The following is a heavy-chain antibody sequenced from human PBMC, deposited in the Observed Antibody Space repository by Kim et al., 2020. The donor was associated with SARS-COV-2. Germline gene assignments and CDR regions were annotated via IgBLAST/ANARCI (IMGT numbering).Heavy chain of an antibody. CDR2: ISYNGLTT. V-gene: IGHV3-64D*06. CDR3: VRSNGGDDWSLRD. Sequence: GGSLRLSCSASGFPFITYPMNWVRQAPGKGLEYVSAISYNGLTTYHADSVKGRFIMSRDNSRNTLYLQMNSLRIDDTAMYYCVRSNGGDDWSLRDWGQGTLVTVSS. D-gene: IGHD2-8*01. CDR1: GFPFITYP. J-gene: IGHJ4*02.